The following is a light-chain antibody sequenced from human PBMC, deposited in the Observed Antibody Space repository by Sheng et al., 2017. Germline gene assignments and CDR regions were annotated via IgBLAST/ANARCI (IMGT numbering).Light chain of an antibody. Sequence: EIVLTQSPGTLSLSPGERATLSCRASQSVGSSYLAWYQQKPGLAPRLLIYDASSRATGVPDRFSGSGSGTDFTLTISRLEPEDFAVYYCQQYGRSPQVTFGQGTRLEIK. CDR3: QQYGRSPQVT. V-gene: IGKV3D-20*01. J-gene: IGKJ5*01. CDR1: QSVGSSY. CDR2: DAS.